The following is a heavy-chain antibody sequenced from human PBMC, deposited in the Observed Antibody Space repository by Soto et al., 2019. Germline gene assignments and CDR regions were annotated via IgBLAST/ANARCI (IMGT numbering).Heavy chain of an antibody. J-gene: IGHJ6*03. CDR2: IYSGGST. V-gene: IGHV3-66*01. CDR3: ARDPSGAVTTFGFYYYYYMDV. D-gene: IGHD3-16*01. Sequence: EVQLVESGGGLVQPGGSLRLSCAASGFTVSSNYMSWVRQAPGKGLEWVSVIYSGGSTYYADSVKGRFTISRDNSKNTLYLQMNSLRAEDTAVYYCARDPSGAVTTFGFYYYYYMDVWGKGTTVTVSS. CDR1: GFTVSSNY.